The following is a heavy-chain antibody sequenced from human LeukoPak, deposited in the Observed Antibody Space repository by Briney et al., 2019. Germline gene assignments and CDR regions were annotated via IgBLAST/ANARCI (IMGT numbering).Heavy chain of an antibody. J-gene: IGHJ3*02. CDR3: AHKNTASSQDAFDI. CDR1: GFSLSTSGVG. CDR2: IYWNDDK. D-gene: IGHD5-18*01. Sequence: SGPTLVKPTQTLTLTCTFSGFSLSTSGVGVGWIRQPPGKALEWLALIYWNDDKRYSPSLKSRLTITKDTSKNQVDLTMTNMDPVDTATYYCAHKNTASSQDAFDIWGQGTMVTVSS. V-gene: IGHV2-5*01.